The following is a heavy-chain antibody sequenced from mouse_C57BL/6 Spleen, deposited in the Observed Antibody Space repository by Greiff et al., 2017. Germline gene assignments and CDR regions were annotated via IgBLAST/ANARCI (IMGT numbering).Heavy chain of an antibody. CDR2: IDPETGGT. CDR3: TRWFAY. CDR1: GYTFTDYE. Sequence: VKLQQSGAELVRPGASVTLSCKASGYTFTDYEMHWVKQTPVHGLEWIGAIDPETGGTAYNQKFKGKAILTADKSSSTAYMELRSLTSEDSAVYYCTRWFAYWGQGTLVTVSA. J-gene: IGHJ3*01. V-gene: IGHV1-15*01.